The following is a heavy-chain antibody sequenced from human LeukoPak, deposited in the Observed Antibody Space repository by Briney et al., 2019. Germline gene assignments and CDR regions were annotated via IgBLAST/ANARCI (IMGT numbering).Heavy chain of an antibody. CDR1: GFTFSSYS. V-gene: IGHV3-21*01. J-gene: IGHJ4*02. CDR2: ISSSSSYI. D-gene: IGHD1-26*01. CDR3: ARGYSGSYLLY. Sequence: GGSLRLSCAASGFTFSSYSMNWVRQAPGKGLEWVSSISSSSSYIYYADSVKGRFAISRGNAKNSLYLQMNSLRAEDTAVYYCARGYSGSYLLYWGQGTLVTVSS.